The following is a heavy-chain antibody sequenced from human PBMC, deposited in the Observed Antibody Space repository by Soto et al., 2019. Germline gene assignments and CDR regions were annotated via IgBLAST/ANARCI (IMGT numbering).Heavy chain of an antibody. J-gene: IGHJ6*02. Sequence: EVQLVESGGGLVQPGGSLRLSCVASGFSLSNYWVHWVRQAPGKGLVWVSRVKSDGSSPTYADSVKGRFTISRDIAKNTMYLQMNSLRAEDTAVYYCARDRPWDSGSGSDGLDVWGQGTTVTVSS. CDR1: GFSLSNYW. V-gene: IGHV3-74*01. D-gene: IGHD3-10*01. CDR3: ARDRPWDSGSGSDGLDV. CDR2: VKSDGSSP.